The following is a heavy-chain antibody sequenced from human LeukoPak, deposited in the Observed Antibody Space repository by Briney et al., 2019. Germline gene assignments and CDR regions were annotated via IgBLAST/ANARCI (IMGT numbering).Heavy chain of an antibody. CDR1: GGTFSSYA. Sequence: SVKVSCKASGGTFSSYAISWVRQAPGQGLEWMGGIIPIFGTANYAQKFQGRVTITTDESTSAAYMELSSLRSEDTAVYYCARGGSAWLLLGYFDYWGQGTLVTVSS. J-gene: IGHJ4*02. V-gene: IGHV1-69*05. D-gene: IGHD3-22*01. CDR2: IIPIFGTA. CDR3: ARGGSAWLLLGYFDY.